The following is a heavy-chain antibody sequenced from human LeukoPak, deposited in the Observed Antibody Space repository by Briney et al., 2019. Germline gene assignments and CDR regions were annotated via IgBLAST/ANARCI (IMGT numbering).Heavy chain of an antibody. Sequence: PSETLSLTCAVYVGSFSGYHWSWIRQPPGKGLEWIGDINHSGSTNYNPSLKSRVTISVDTSKNQFSLKLSSVTAADTAVYYCARGTYLHRGSSSSWYDYWGQGSLVTVSS. CDR1: VGSFSGYH. D-gene: IGHD6-13*01. CDR2: INHSGST. J-gene: IGHJ4*02. V-gene: IGHV4-34*01. CDR3: ARGTYLHRGSSSSWYDY.